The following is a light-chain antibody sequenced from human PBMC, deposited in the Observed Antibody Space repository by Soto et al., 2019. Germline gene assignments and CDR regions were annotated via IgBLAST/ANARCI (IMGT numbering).Light chain of an antibody. CDR2: DVN. V-gene: IGLV2-14*01. J-gene: IGLJ1*01. CDR3: SSYTSSITYV. CDR1: SSDVGGYNY. Sequence: QSVLTQPASVSGSPGQSITISCTGASSDVGGYNYVSWYQQRPDEAPKLMIYDVNNRPSGVSNRFSGSKSGNTASLTISGLQAEDEADYYCSSYTSSITYVFGIGTKVIVL.